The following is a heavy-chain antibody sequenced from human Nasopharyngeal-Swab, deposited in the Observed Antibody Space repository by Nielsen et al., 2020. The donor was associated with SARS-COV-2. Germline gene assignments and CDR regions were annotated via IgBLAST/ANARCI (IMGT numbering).Heavy chain of an antibody. CDR3: AKDRDSGDDSDDYYHYYGMDD. CDR1: GFTFSSYW. CDR2: ISGSDYST. V-gene: IGHV3-23*01. D-gene: IGHD5-12*01. Sequence: GESLKISCAASGFTFSSYWMSWVRQAPGKGLEWVSVISGSDYSTKYADSVKGRFTISRDNSKNTVNLQMNSLRAEDTAIYYCAKDRDSGDDSDDYYHYYGMDDWGQGTTVTVSS. J-gene: IGHJ6*02.